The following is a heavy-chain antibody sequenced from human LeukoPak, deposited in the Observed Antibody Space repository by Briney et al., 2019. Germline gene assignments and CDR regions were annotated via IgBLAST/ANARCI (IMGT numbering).Heavy chain of an antibody. CDR1: GGSISSSSYY. Sequence: SSETLSLTCTVSGGSISSSSYYWGWIRQPPGKGLEWIGSIYHSGSTYYNPSLKSRVTISVDTSKNQFSLKLSSVTAADTAVYYCARVRGAFDIWGQGTMVTVSS. V-gene: IGHV4-39*07. J-gene: IGHJ3*02. CDR2: IYHSGST. CDR3: ARVRGAFDI. D-gene: IGHD1-1*01.